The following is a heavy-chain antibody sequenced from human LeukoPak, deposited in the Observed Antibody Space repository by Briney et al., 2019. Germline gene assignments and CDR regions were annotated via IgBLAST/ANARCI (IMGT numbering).Heavy chain of an antibody. V-gene: IGHV4-34*01. Sequence: SETLSLTCTVSGGSISSYYWSWIRQPPGKGLEWIGEINHSGSTNYNPSLKSRVTISVDTSKNQFSLKLSSVTAADTAVYYCARGPRYCSSTSCYYGMDVWGQGTTVTVSS. CDR2: INHSGST. D-gene: IGHD2-2*01. CDR3: ARGPRYCSSTSCYYGMDV. J-gene: IGHJ6*02. CDR1: GGSISSYY.